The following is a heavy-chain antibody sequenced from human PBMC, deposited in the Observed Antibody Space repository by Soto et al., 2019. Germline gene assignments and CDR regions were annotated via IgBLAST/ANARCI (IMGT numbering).Heavy chain of an antibody. D-gene: IGHD3-22*01. V-gene: IGHV4-38-2*02. CDR2: IYHSGST. CDR3: ARDSYDSSGYYDY. J-gene: IGHJ4*02. CDR1: CYSISSGYY. Sequence: SETLSLTCAVSCYSISSGYYWGWIRQPPGKGLEWIGSIYHSGSTYYNPSLKSRVTISVDTSKNQFSLKLSSVTAADTAVYYCARDSYDSSGYYDYWGQGTLVTVSS.